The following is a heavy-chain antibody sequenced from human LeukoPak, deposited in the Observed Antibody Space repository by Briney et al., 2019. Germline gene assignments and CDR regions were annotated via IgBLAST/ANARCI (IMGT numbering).Heavy chain of an antibody. CDR1: GYSISSGYY. J-gene: IGHJ4*02. CDR3: ARGRFGELLIDY. D-gene: IGHD3-10*01. V-gene: IGHV4-38-2*02. Sequence: PSETLSLTCTVSGYSISSGYYWGWIRQPPGKGLEWIGSIYHSGSTYYNPSLKSRVTISVDTSKYQFSLKLSSVTAADTAVYYCARGRFGELLIDYWGQGTLVTVSS. CDR2: IYHSGST.